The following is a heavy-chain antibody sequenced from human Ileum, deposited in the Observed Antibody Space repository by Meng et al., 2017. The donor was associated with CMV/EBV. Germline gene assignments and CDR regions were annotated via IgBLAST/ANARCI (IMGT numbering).Heavy chain of an antibody. CDR2: ISGSSTYI. Sequence: GESLKISCTASGFTFTSYSITWVRQAPGKGLEWLSYISGSSTYIYHADSVKGRFTISRDNAKNSVYLQMNGLRAEDAAVYYCARAIDYGDPNWFDTWGQGTLVTVS. D-gene: IGHD4-17*01. J-gene: IGHJ5*02. CDR3: ARAIDYGDPNWFDT. CDR1: GFTFTSYS. V-gene: IGHV3-21*01.